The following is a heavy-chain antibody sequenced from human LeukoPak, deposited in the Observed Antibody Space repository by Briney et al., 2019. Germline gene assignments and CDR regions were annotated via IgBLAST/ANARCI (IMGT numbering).Heavy chain of an antibody. Sequence: GGSLRLSCAASGFTFSSYGMHWVRQAPGKGLEGVAVISYDGSNKYYADSVKVRFTISRDNSKNTLYLQMNSLRAEDTAVYYCAREVQWLTYAFDIWGQGTMVTVSS. CDR2: ISYDGSNK. J-gene: IGHJ3*02. CDR1: GFTFSSYG. V-gene: IGHV3-30*03. CDR3: AREVQWLTYAFDI. D-gene: IGHD6-19*01.